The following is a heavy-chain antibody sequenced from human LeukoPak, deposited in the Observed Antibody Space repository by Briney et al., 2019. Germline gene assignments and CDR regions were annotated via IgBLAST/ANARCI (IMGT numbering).Heavy chain of an antibody. V-gene: IGHV3-21*01. Sequence: GGSLSLSCAASGFTFSRYSMNCVRQAPGKGLEGVSSICSSSSYIYYADSVKGRFTISRDNAKNSLYLQMNSRRADDTALCYCASEYSGRYLMDVWGQGTTVTVSS. CDR3: ASEYSGRYLMDV. J-gene: IGHJ6*02. CDR2: ICSSSSYI. D-gene: IGHD1-26*01. CDR1: GFTFSRYS.